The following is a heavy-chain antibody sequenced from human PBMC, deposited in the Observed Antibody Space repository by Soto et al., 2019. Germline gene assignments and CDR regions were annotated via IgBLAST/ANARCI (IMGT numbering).Heavy chain of an antibody. CDR3: AQKHYRGFDY. D-gene: IGHD3-16*02. Sequence: SETLSLTCAVYSESFSRYSCTWIRQHPWKGLEWIGEINYYGSTVYNPSLKSRVTISIEMSKMQFSRNMTSLTAADTAVYYCAQKHYRGFDYGGQGTMVHVHS. CDR2: INYYGST. J-gene: IGHJ4*02. V-gene: IGHV4-34*01. CDR1: SESFSRYS.